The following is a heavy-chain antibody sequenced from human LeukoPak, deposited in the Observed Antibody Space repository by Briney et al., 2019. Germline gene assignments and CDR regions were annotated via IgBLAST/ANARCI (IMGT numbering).Heavy chain of an antibody. J-gene: IGHJ4*02. D-gene: IGHD5-24*01. CDR3: ARFDGYNPDY. CDR1: GFAFSDSY. CDR2: ISNSLSYT. Sequence: GGSLRLSCAASGFAFSDSYMSWIRQAPGKGLEWVSYISNSLSYTYYADSVKGRFTISRDNAKNSLYLQMNSLRAEDTAVYYCARFDGYNPDYWGQGTLVTVSS. V-gene: IGHV3-11*06.